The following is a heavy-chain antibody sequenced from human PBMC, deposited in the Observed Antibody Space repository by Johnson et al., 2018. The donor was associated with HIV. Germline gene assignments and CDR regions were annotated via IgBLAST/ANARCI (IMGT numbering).Heavy chain of an antibody. D-gene: IGHD3-3*01. CDR3: TKGRIFGVVMEAFDI. CDR1: GFTFSSYG. Sequence: QVQLVESGGGVVQPGRSLRLSCAASGFTFSSYGMHWVRQAPGKGLEWVAVIWYDGSNKYYADYVTGRFTISRDNSKNTLYLQMNRRRSEDTAVYYCTKGRIFGVVMEAFDIWGQGTMVTVSS. V-gene: IGHV3-33*06. CDR2: IWYDGSNK. J-gene: IGHJ3*02.